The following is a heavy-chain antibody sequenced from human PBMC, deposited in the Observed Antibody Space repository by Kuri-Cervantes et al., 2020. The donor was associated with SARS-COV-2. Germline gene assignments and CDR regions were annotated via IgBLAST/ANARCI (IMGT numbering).Heavy chain of an antibody. CDR1: GGSISSGGYS. V-gene: IGHV4-30-2*01. D-gene: IGHD4-17*01. CDR2: IYHSGST. Sequence: SETLSLTCAVSGGSISSGGYSWSWIRQPPGKGLEWIGYIYHSGSTYYNPSLKSRVTISVDRSKNQFSLKLRSVTAADTALYYCARDGRYGELNWFDPWGQGTLVTVSS. CDR3: ARDGRYGELNWFDP. J-gene: IGHJ5*02.